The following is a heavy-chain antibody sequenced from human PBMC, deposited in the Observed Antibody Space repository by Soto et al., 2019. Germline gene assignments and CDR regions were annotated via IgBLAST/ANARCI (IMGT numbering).Heavy chain of an antibody. CDR1: GFTFSTYA. J-gene: IGHJ1*01. V-gene: IGHV3-23*01. CDR3: AKDGGIAGAVEYFQH. Sequence: SLRLSCAASGFTFSTYAMSWVRQAPGKGLEWVSGISGSGNSTYYADSVKGRFTISRDNSKNTLHLQMNSLRAEDTAVYYCAKDGGIAGAVEYFQHWGQGTLVTVSS. CDR2: ISGSGNST. D-gene: IGHD6-13*01.